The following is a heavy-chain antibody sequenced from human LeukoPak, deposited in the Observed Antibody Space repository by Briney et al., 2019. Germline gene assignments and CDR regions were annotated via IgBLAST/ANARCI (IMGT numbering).Heavy chain of an antibody. CDR2: IWYDGSNK. CDR3: ARDGTVTAGPFDP. CDR1: GFTFSSLG. Sequence: PGGSLRLSCAASGFTFSSLGMHCLRQAPAKGLEWVAFIWYDGSNKYYADSVKGRFTISRDNSKHTLYLQMNSLTAEDTAVYYCARDGTVTAGPFDPWGGGTLVTVSS. D-gene: IGHD4-17*01. J-gene: IGHJ5*02. V-gene: IGHV3-33*08.